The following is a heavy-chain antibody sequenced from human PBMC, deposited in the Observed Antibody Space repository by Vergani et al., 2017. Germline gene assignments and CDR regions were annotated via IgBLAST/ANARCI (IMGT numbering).Heavy chain of an antibody. D-gene: IGHD6-13*01. V-gene: IGHV1-69*01. J-gene: IGHJ5*02. Sequence: QVQLVQSGAEVKKPGSSVKVSCKASGGTFSSYAISWVRQAPGQGLEWMGGIIPIFGTANYAQKFQGRVTITADESTSTAYMELSSLRSEDTAVYYCAGSQDSSSVFKRMHYWFDPWGQGTLVTVSS. CDR3: AGSQDSSSVFKRMHYWFDP. CDR1: GGTFSSYA. CDR2: IIPIFGTA.